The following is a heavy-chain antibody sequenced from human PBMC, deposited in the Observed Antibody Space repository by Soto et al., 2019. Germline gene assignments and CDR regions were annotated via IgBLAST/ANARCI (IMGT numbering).Heavy chain of an antibody. J-gene: IGHJ4*02. CDR2: ISYDGSKR. V-gene: IGHV3-30-3*01. CDR1: GFTFSSYA. CDR3: ARPHLWLAYFDY. D-gene: IGHD5-18*01. Sequence: SLRLSCAASGFTFSSYAMHWVRQAPGKGLEWVAVISYDGSKRDYADFVKGRFTISRDISKDTVFLQMDSLGVEDTAVYYCARPHLWLAYFDYWGQGTLVTVSS.